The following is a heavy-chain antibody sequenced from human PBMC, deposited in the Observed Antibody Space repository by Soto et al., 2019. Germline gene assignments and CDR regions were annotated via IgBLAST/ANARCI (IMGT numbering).Heavy chain of an antibody. CDR2: INGNGGYT. J-gene: IGHJ4*02. V-gene: IGHV3-23*01. CDR3: AKRSSSFTFDY. CDR1: GCPFNNYA. Sequence: PGGSLRLSCIGSGCPFNNYAINWVRQTPGKGLEWVSVINGNGGYTQYADSVKGRFTISRDNSKNTLYLQMNSLRAEDTAVYYCAKRSSSFTFDYWGQGTLVTVSS. D-gene: IGHD6-6*01.